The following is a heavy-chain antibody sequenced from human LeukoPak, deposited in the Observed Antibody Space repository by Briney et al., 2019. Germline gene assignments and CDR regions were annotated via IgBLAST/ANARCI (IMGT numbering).Heavy chain of an antibody. CDR1: GGTFSSYA. V-gene: IGHV1-69*13. J-gene: IGHJ5*02. D-gene: IGHD3-22*01. CDR2: IIPIFGTA. CDR3: ARESYYDSSGYYYVPLDP. Sequence: SVKVSCKASGGTFSSYAISWVRQAPGQGLEWMGGIIPIFGTANYAQKFQGRVTITADESTSTAYMELSSLRSEDTVVYYCARESYYDSSGYYYVPLDPWGQGTLVTVSS.